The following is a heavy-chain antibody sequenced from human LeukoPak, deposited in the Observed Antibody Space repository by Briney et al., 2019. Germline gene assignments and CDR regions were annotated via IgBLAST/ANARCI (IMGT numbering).Heavy chain of an antibody. CDR3: VRMAGTFDY. CDR2: ISSSGSTI. CDR1: GFTFSSYE. D-gene: IGHD6-19*01. Sequence: GGSLRLSCAASGFTFSSYEMNWARQAPGKGLEWVSYISSSGSTIYYADSVKGRFTISRDNAKNSLYLQMNSLRAEDTAVYYCVRMAGTFDYWGQGTLVTVSS. J-gene: IGHJ4*02. V-gene: IGHV3-48*03.